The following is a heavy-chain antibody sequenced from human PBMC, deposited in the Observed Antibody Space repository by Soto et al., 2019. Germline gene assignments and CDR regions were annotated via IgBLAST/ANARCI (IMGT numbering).Heavy chain of an antibody. CDR1: GYSISSGYY. V-gene: IGHV4-38-2*01. Sequence: SETLSLTCAVSGYSISSGYYWGWIRQPPGKGLEWIGSIYHSGSIYYNPSLKSRVSISVDTSKNHFSLKLGSVTAAHTAVYYCARGKGHTGLNGFDPWGQGTLVTVSS. D-gene: IGHD6-13*01. J-gene: IGHJ5*02. CDR2: IYHSGSI. CDR3: ARGKGHTGLNGFDP.